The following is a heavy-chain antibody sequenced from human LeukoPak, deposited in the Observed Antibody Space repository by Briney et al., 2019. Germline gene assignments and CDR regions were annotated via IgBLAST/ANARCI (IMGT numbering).Heavy chain of an antibody. Sequence: PAETLSLTCTVSGGSIRSYYWRWIRQPPGKGLEWIGYIFYSGSTNYNTSLKSRVTISVDTSKNQFSLKLSSVTAADTAVYYCARLNGFDFWSGYLTYYYGMDVWGQGTTVTVSS. CDR1: GGSIRSYY. J-gene: IGHJ6*02. V-gene: IGHV4-59*01. CDR2: IFYSGST. D-gene: IGHD3-3*01. CDR3: ARLNGFDFWSGYLTYYYGMDV.